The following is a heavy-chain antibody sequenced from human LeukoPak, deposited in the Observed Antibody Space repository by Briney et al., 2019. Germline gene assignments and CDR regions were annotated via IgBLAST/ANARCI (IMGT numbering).Heavy chain of an antibody. V-gene: IGHV4-34*01. CDR3: ARDRGTWNDDGFDY. J-gene: IGHJ4*02. CDR1: GGSFSGHY. Sequence: SEILSLTCAVYGGSFSGHYWTWIRQPPGKGLEWIGEINHSGSTNYNPSLKSRVTMSVDTSKNQFSLKLSSVTAADTAVYYCARDRGTWNDDGFDYWGQGTLVTVSS. D-gene: IGHD1-1*01. CDR2: INHSGST.